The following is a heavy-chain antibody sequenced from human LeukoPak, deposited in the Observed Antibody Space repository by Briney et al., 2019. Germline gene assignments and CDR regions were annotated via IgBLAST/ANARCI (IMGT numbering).Heavy chain of an antibody. Sequence: SETLSLTCAVYGGSSRGYYWSWIRQPPGKGLEWIGEINHSGSTNYNPSLKSPVTISVDTSKNQFSLKLSSVTAADTAVYYCARGQARWFDPWGQGTLVTVSS. CDR1: GGSSRGYY. J-gene: IGHJ5*02. CDR2: INHSGST. V-gene: IGHV4-34*01. CDR3: ARGQARWFDP.